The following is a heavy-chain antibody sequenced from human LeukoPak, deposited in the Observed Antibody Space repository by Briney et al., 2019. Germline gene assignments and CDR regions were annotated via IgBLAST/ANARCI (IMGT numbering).Heavy chain of an antibody. CDR1: GGSISSSSYY. V-gene: IGHV4-39*07. CDR2: IYYSGST. J-gene: IGHJ4*02. Sequence: SETLSFTCTVSGGSISSSSYYWGWIRQPPGKGLEWIGSIYYSGSTYYNPSLKSRVTISVDTSKNQFSLKLSSVTAADTAVYYCARDPALLWFGGLFDYWGQGTLVTVSS. D-gene: IGHD3-10*01. CDR3: ARDPALLWFGGLFDY.